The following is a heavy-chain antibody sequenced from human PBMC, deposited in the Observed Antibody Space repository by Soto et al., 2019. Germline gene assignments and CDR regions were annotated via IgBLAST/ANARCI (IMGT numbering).Heavy chain of an antibody. CDR1: GDSVSSNSAA. V-gene: IGHV6-1*01. J-gene: IGHJ4*02. D-gene: IGHD3-9*01. CDR2: TYYRSKWYN. Sequence: SQTLSLTYAISGDSVSSNSAAWNWMRQSPSRGLEWLGRTYYRSKWYNDYAVSVKSRITINPDTSNNQFSLQLNSVTPEDTAVYYCVRTPESGYLDRGGQGPLVTV. CDR3: VRTPESGYLDR.